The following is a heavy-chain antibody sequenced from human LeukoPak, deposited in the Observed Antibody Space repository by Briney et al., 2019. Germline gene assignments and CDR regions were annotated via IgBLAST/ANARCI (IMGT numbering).Heavy chain of an antibody. J-gene: IGHJ4*02. CDR3: AKVNYYDSSGYYYPFDY. CDR2: ISGSGGST. CDR1: GFTFSSYA. V-gene: IGHV3-23*01. D-gene: IGHD3-22*01. Sequence: GGSLGLSCAASGFTFSSYAMSWVRQAPGKGLEWVSAISGSGGSTYYADSVKGRFTISRDNSKNTLYLQMNSLRAEDTAVYYCAKVNYYDSSGYYYPFDYWGQGTLVTVSS.